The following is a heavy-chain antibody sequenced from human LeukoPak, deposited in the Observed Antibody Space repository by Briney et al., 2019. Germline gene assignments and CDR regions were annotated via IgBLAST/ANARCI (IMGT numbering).Heavy chain of an antibody. J-gene: IGHJ4*02. CDR2: ISGSGDNT. CDR1: GFTFSGYG. D-gene: IGHD4-23*01. CDR3: AKRVQGNTGPFHC. Sequence: GGPLRLSCAASGFTFSGYGMSWVRQAPGKGLEWVSGISGSGDNTYYADSVKGRFTISRDNSKNTLCLQMNSLRDEDTAVYYCAKRVQGNTGPFHCWGQGTLASVSS. V-gene: IGHV3-23*01.